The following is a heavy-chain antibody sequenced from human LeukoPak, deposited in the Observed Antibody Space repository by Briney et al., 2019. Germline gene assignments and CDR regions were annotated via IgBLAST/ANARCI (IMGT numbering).Heavy chain of an antibody. CDR2: INPNSGGT. Sequence: ASVKVSCKASGYIFTDYYMHWVRQAPGQGLEWMGWINPNSGGTNYAQKFQGRVTMTRDTSISTAYMELSRLRSEDTAVYYCARGSGYYDSSASLFDYWGQGTLVTVSS. V-gene: IGHV1-2*02. CDR3: ARGSGYYDSSASLFDY. J-gene: IGHJ4*02. D-gene: IGHD3-22*01. CDR1: GYIFTDYY.